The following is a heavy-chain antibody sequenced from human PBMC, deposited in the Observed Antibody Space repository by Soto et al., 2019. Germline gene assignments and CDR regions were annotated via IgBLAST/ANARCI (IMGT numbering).Heavy chain of an antibody. V-gene: IGHV4-34*01. D-gene: IGHD3-10*01. CDR3: ARGPSYYGSGSYYNGRSYYYYDMDV. CDR1: GGSVSSDSYC. Sequence: SETLSLTCAVYGGSVSSDSYCWICIRQRKGKGLEGVVNINHSGSTNYNPSLKSRVTISVDTSKNQFSLKLSSVTAADTAVYYCARGPSYYGSGSYYNGRSYYYYDMDVWGQGTTVTVSS. J-gene: IGHJ6*02. CDR2: INHSGST.